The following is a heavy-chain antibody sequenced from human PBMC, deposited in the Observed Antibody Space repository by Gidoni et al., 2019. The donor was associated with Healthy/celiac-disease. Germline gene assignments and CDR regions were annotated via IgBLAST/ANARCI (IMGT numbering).Heavy chain of an antibody. J-gene: IGHJ3*02. D-gene: IGHD2-15*01. CDR2: IYYSGST. CDR3: ARRGARDILDAFDI. V-gene: IGHV4-39*01. CDR1: GGSISSSSYY. Sequence: QLQLQESGPGLVKPSETLSLTCTVSGGSISSSSYYWGWIRQPPGKGLEWIGSIYYSGSTYYNPSLKSRVTISVDTSKNQFSLKLSSVTAADTAVYYCARRGARDILDAFDIWGQGTMVTVSS.